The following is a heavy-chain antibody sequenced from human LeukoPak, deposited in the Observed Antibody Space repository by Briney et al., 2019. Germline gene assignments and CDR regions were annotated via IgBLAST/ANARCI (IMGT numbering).Heavy chain of an antibody. CDR3: ARLPYYGSGSA. CDR2: IYYSGST. CDR1: GGSVSSYY. J-gene: IGHJ5*02. V-gene: IGHV4-59*08. Sequence: PSETLSLTCTVSGGSVSSYYWSWIRQPPGKGLEWIGYIYYSGSTNYNPSLKSRVTISVDTSKNQFSLKLSSVTAADTAVYYCARLPYYGSGSAWGQGTLVTVSS. D-gene: IGHD3-10*01.